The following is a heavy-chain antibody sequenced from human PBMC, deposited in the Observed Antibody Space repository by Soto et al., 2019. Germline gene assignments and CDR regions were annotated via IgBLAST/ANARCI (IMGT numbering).Heavy chain of an antibody. V-gene: IGHV1-69*13. CDR1: GGTFSSYR. CDR3: VRDSGAKLSSS. CDR2: IVPIYRTA. J-gene: IGHJ4*02. Sequence: ASVKVSCKASGGTFSSYRINWVRQAPGQGLEWVGGIVPIYRTADYAQKFQGRVTITADESARTSYMELSSLKSQDTAVYYCVRDSGAKLSSSWGQGTLVTVSS. D-gene: IGHD6-13*01.